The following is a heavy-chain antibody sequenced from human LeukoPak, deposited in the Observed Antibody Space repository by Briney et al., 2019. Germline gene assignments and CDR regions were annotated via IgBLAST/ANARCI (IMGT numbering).Heavy chain of an antibody. V-gene: IGHV1-24*01. CDR2: FDPEDGET. Sequence: ASVKVSCKVSGYTLTELSMHWVRQAPGKGLEWMGGFDPEDGETIYAQKFQGRVTMTEDTSTDTAYMELSSLRSEDTAVYYCATARQTYHGFWSGYYFSWGQGNLVTVSS. D-gene: IGHD3-3*01. CDR1: GYTLTELS. J-gene: IGHJ4*02. CDR3: ATARQTYHGFWSGYYFS.